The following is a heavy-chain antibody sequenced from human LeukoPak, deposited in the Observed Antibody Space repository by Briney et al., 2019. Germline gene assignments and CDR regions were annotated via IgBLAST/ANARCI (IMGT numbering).Heavy chain of an antibody. Sequence: SETLSLTCNVDGGSISGYYWNWIRQPAGKGLEWMGRIYSRGNSNYNPSLKRRVTMSVDTSKSQFSLKLNSVTAADTAVYYCAREVVPGAMYFDYWGQGTLATVSS. CDR3: AREVVPGAMYFDY. J-gene: IGHJ4*01. CDR1: GGSISGYY. CDR2: IYSRGNS. V-gene: IGHV4-4*07. D-gene: IGHD2-2*01.